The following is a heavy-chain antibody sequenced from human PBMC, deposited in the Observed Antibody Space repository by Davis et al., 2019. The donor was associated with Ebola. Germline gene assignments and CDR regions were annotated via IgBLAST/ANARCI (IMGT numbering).Heavy chain of an antibody. Sequence: GGSLRLSCAASGFTFSSYAMSWVRQAPGKGLEWVSAISGSGGSTYYADSVKGRFTISRDNSKNTLYLQMNSLRAEDTAVYYCAKPQRGLRYFDWLFYFDYWGQGTLVTVSS. J-gene: IGHJ4*02. CDR3: AKPQRGLRYFDWLFYFDY. D-gene: IGHD3-9*01. CDR1: GFTFSSYA. CDR2: ISGSGGST. V-gene: IGHV3-23*01.